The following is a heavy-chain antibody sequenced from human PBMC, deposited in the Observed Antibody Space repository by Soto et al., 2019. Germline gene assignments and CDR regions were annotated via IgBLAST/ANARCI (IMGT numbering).Heavy chain of an antibody. J-gene: IGHJ4*02. D-gene: IGHD3-10*01. V-gene: IGHV2-5*02. Sequence: QITLKESGPTQVKPTQTLKLTCSFSGFSLNTDGEGVGWVRQPPGEALEWLALIYWDDDERYSPCLKTRLTITKDPSKNQVVLIMTNTDPVDTATYYCAHSRNLITEDAQVGDFDYWGQGTLVTVSS. CDR2: IYWDDDE. CDR3: AHSRNLITEDAQVGDFDY. CDR1: GFSLNTDGEG.